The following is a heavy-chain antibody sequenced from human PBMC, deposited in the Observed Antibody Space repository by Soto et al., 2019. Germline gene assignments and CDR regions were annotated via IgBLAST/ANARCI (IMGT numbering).Heavy chain of an antibody. V-gene: IGHV4-31*03. CDR1: GAALNSGDYY. J-gene: IGHJ5*02. CDR3: ERLRIATNNYKWFDP. Sequence: PSETLSLTCSASGAALNSGDYYWSWIRQVPGKGLEWIGHIYVTGAVDYNPSLRDRITISQDTSERQFSLNLRLVTAADTAVYYCERLRIATNNYKWFDPWGQGTLVTVSS. D-gene: IGHD2-21*01. CDR2: IYVTGAV.